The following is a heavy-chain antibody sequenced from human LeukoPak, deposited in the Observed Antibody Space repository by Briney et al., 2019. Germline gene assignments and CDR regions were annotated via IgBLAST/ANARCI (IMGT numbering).Heavy chain of an antibody. D-gene: IGHD6-6*01. J-gene: IGHJ4*02. CDR2: IYSSGST. CDR3: ARGAVLGY. CDR1: GGSISNYY. Sequence: NPSETLSLTCTVSGGSISNYYWSWIRQPAGKGLEWIGRIYSSGSTNYNPSLKGRVTMSVDTSKNQFSLRLSSVTAADTAVYYCARGAVLGYWGQGTLVTVSS. V-gene: IGHV4-4*07.